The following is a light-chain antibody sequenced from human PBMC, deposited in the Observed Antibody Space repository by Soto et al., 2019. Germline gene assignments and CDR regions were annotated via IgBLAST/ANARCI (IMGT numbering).Light chain of an antibody. CDR3: QQRSAWPFT. Sequence: IVLTQSPATLSLSPGERAILSCRASQTVGKDLAWYQLRPGQAPRLLIFDASTRATGVPPRFSGSRSGSDFTLTIRSLDPEDLALYYCQQRSAWPFTFGGGTSVLIK. V-gene: IGKV3-11*01. J-gene: IGKJ4*01. CDR2: DAS. CDR1: QTVGKD.